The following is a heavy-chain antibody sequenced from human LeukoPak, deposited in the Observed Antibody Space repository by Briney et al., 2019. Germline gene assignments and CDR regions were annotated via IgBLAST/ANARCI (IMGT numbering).Heavy chain of an antibody. D-gene: IGHD6-19*01. J-gene: IGHJ5*02. CDR3: ARDSSGWTLGWFDP. CDR1: GGSISSYY. Sequence: PSETLSLTCTVSGGSISSYYWSWIRQPPGKGLEWIGYIYYSGSTNYNPSLKSRVTISVDTSKNQFSLKLSSVTVADTAVYYYARDSSGWTLGWFDPWGQGTLVTVSS. CDR2: IYYSGST. V-gene: IGHV4-59*01.